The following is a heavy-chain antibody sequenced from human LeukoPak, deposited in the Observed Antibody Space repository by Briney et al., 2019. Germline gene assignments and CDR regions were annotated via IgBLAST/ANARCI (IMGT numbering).Heavy chain of an antibody. CDR3: ARARHSSGYYWDY. CDR1: GGSISSYY. J-gene: IGHJ4*02. CDR2: IYYSGST. Sequence: SETLSLTCTVSGGSISSYYWSWIRQPPGKGLEWIGYIYYSGSTNYNPSLKSRVTISVDTSKNQFSLKLSSVTAADTAVYYCARARHSSGYYWDYWGQGILVTVSS. D-gene: IGHD3-22*01. V-gene: IGHV4-59*01.